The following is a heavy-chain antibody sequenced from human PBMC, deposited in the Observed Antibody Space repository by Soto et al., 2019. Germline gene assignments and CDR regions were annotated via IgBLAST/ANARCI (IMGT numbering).Heavy chain of an antibody. V-gene: IGHV1-69*01. CDR3: ARGGDYYDTSGYRSVFDY. D-gene: IGHD3-22*01. CDR2: IIPICGTA. J-gene: IGHJ4*01. Sequence: QVQLVQSGAEVKKPVSSVKVSCKASGGTFSSYAISWVRQAPGQGLEWMGGIIPICGTANYAQKFQGRVTITADESTSTAYMELSSLRSEDTAVYYCARGGDYYDTSGYRSVFDYWGKGTIVPASS. CDR1: GGTFSSYA.